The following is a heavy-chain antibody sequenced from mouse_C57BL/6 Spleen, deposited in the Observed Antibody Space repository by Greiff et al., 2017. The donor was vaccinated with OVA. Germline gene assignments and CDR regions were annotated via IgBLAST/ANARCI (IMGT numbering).Heavy chain of an antibody. CDR2: INPSSGYT. J-gene: IGHJ4*01. CDR3: ASGGYGNYKGDYYAMDY. V-gene: IGHV1-7*01. Sequence: VQLQQSGAELAKPGASVKLSCKASGYTFTSYWMHWVKQRPGQGLEWIGYINPSSGYTKYNQKFKDKATLTADKSSSTAYMQLSSLTYEDSAVYYCASGGYGNYKGDYYAMDYWGQGTSVTVSS. D-gene: IGHD2-10*02. CDR1: GYTFTSYW.